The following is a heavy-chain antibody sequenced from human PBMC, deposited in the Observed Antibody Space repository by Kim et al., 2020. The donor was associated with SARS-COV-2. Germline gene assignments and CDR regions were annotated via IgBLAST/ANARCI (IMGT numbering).Heavy chain of an antibody. CDR1: GGSISSYY. CDR3: ARTSMDNPIYFDY. Sequence: SETLSLTCTVSGGSISSYYWSWIRQPPGKGLEWIGYIYYSGSTNYNPSLKSRVTISVDTSKNQFSLKLSSVTAADTAVYYCARTSMDNPIYFDYWGQGTLVTVSS. V-gene: IGHV4-59*08. J-gene: IGHJ4*02. D-gene: IGHD5-18*01. CDR2: IYYSGST.